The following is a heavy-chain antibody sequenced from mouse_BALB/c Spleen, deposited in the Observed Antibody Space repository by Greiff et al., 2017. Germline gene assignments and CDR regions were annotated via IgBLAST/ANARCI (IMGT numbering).Heavy chain of an antibody. V-gene: IGHV1S22*01. D-gene: IGHD2-4*01. CDR2: IYPGSGST. CDR3: TREDYDYDRFAY. CDR1: GYTFTSYW. Sequence: LQHPGSELVRPGASVKLSCKASGYTFTSYWMHWVKQRPGQGLEWIGNIYPGSGSTNYDEKFKSKATLTVDKSSSTAYMQLSSLTSEDSAVYYCTREDYDYDRFAYWGQGTLVTVSA. J-gene: IGHJ3*01.